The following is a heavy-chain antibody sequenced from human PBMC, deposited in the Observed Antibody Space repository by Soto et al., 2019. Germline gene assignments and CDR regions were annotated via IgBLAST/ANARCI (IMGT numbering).Heavy chain of an antibody. CDR1: GFTFSYYN. CDR2: ISTSSSTI. V-gene: IGHV3-48*01. CDR3: ARDSYSVGDY. Sequence: VQLVESGGGLVQPGGSLRLSCAASGFTFSYYNMNWVRQAPGKGLEWVSYISTSSSTIYYADSVKGRFTISRDDARNSLYLHMNSLRAEDTAVYYCARDSYSVGDYWGQGTLVTVSS. J-gene: IGHJ4*02. D-gene: IGHD1-26*01.